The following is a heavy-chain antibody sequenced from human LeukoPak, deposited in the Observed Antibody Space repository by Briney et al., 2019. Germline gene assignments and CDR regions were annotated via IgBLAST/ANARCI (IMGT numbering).Heavy chain of an antibody. CDR3: AKDRHFDY. Sequence: GGSLRLSCAASGFTFSSYGMHWVRQAPGKGLEWVAVISYDGSNKYYADPVKGRFTISRDNSKNTLYLQMNSLRAEDTAVYYCAKDRHFDYWGQGTLVTVSS. V-gene: IGHV3-30*18. CDR1: GFTFSSYG. J-gene: IGHJ4*02. CDR2: ISYDGSNK.